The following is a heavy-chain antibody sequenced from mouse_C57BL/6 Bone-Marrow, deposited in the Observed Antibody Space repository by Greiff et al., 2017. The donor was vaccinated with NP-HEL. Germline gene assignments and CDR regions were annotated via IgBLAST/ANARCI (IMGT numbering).Heavy chain of an antibody. D-gene: IGHD2-4*01. Sequence: EVKLMESGGDLVKPGGSLKLSCAASGFTFSSYGMSWVRQTPDKRLEWVATISSGGSYTYYPDSVKGRFTIARDNAKNTLYLQMRSLKSEDTAMYYCASPYDYDVAWFAYWGRGNLVTVSA. J-gene: IGHJ3*01. CDR1: GFTFSSYG. CDR3: ASPYDYDVAWFAY. CDR2: ISSGGSYT. V-gene: IGHV5-6*01.